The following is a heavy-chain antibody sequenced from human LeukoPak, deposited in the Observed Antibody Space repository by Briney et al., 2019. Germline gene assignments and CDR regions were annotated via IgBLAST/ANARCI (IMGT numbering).Heavy chain of an antibody. CDR1: GFTFDDYG. V-gene: IGHV3-20*04. CDR2: INWNGGST. J-gene: IGHJ6*03. Sequence: GGSLRLSCAASGFTFDDYGMSWVRQAPGKGLEWVSGINWNGGSTSYADSVKGRFTISRDNAKNSLYLQMNSLRAEDTAVYYCARASTQPGYYESDYYYMDVWGKGTTVTVSS. CDR3: ARASTQPGYYESDYYYMDV. D-gene: IGHD3-22*01.